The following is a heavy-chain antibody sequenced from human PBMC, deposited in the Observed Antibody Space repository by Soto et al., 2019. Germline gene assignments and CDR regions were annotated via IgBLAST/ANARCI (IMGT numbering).Heavy chain of an antibody. Sequence: QVQLVQSGAEVKKPGASVKVSCKASGYTFTSYAMNWVRQAPGQRLEWMEWINAGNGNTKYSQKFQGRVTITRDASASTAYMELSSLRSEDTAVYYCARGLGLYYFDYWGQGTLVTVSS. D-gene: IGHD1-26*01. J-gene: IGHJ4*02. CDR1: GYTFTSYA. CDR3: ARGLGLYYFDY. CDR2: INAGNGNT. V-gene: IGHV1-3*01.